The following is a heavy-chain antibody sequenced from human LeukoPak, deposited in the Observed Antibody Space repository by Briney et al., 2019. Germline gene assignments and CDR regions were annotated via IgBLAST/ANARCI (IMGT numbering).Heavy chain of an antibody. CDR2: INPNSGGT. V-gene: IGHV1-2*02. D-gene: IGHD2-2*01. CDR1: GYTFTGSY. CDR3: ARDGGYCRSTSCYRSWFDP. J-gene: IGHJ5*02. Sequence: ASVKVSCKASGYTFTGSYMHWLRQAPGQGLEWMGWINPNSGGTNYAQKFQGRVTMTRDTSISTAYMELSRLRSDDTAVYYCARDGGYCRSTSCYRSWFDPWGQGTLVTVSS.